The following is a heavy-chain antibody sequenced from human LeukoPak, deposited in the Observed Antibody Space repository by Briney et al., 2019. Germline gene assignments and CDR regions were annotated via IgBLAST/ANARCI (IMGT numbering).Heavy chain of an antibody. D-gene: IGHD6-13*01. V-gene: IGHV1-2*02. J-gene: IGHJ4*02. CDR3: ARVAAAGTGGVDY. Sequence: ASVKVSCKASVYTFTGYYMHWVRQAPGQGLEWMGWINPNSGGTNYAQKFQGRVTMTRDTSISTAYMELSRLRSDDTAVYYCARVAAAGTGGVDYWGQGTLVTVSS. CDR1: VYTFTGYY. CDR2: INPNSGGT.